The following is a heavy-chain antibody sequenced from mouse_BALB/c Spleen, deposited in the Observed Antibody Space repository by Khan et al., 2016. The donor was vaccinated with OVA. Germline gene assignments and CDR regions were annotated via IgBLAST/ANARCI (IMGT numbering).Heavy chain of an antibody. Sequence: KLEESGPGLVKPSQSLSLTCTVTGYSITSDYAWNWIRQFPGNKLEWMAYINYNSSTNYNPALKSRTSITPDTSKNHFFLQLNSVNNADTAAYYCARDGSRFDYAMDYWGQGTSVTVSS. CDR3: ARDGSRFDYAMDY. CDR2: INYNSST. J-gene: IGHJ4*01. CDR1: GYSITSDYA. D-gene: IGHD2-3*01. V-gene: IGHV3-2*02.